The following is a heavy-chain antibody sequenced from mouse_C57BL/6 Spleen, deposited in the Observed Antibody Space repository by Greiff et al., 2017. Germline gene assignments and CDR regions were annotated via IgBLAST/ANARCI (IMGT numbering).Heavy chain of an antibody. CDR2: INPGRGGT. D-gene: IGHD2-3*01. CDR1: GYAFTNYL. J-gene: IGHJ1*03. CDR3: ARYDGHYWYFDV. Sequence: VKLQQSGAELVRPGTSVKVSCKASGYAFTNYLIEWVKQRPGQGLEWIGVINPGRGGTNYNEKFKGKATLPADKSSSTAYMQLSSLTSEDSAVYFCARYDGHYWYFDVWGTGTTVTVSS. V-gene: IGHV1-54*01.